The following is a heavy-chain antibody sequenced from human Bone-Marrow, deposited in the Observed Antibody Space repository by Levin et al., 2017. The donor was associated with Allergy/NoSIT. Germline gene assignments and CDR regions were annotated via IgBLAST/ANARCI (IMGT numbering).Heavy chain of an antibody. V-gene: IGHV3-7*01. CDR2: IRQDGAAK. J-gene: IGHJ4*02. CDR3: VRGCGSASCPYYCVS. D-gene: IGHD2-2*01. CDR1: GFTFSSYC. Sequence: GESLKISCAASGFTFSSYCMSWVRQSPGKGLEWVATIRQDGAAKYYLDSVKGRFTISRDNAQNSLHLQMNSLRAEDTAVYYCVRGCGSASCPYYCVSRGQGTLVPVS.